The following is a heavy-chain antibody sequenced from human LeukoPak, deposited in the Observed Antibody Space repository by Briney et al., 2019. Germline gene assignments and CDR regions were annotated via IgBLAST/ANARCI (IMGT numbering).Heavy chain of an antibody. CDR3: ARDPLTGLDY. Sequence: GASVTVSCTASGYTFTDYTVHWVRQAPGQRLEWMGWINAGNGDTNYSQKFQGRVTITRDTSASTAYMELSSLRSEDTTVYYCARDPLTGLDYWGQGTLVTVSS. J-gene: IGHJ4*02. D-gene: IGHD7-27*01. CDR1: GYTFTDYT. CDR2: INAGNGDT. V-gene: IGHV1-3*01.